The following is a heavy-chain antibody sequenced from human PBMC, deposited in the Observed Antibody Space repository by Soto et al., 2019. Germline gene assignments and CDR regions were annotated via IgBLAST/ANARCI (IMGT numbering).Heavy chain of an antibody. CDR3: ARADDSSGYYYYYYGMDV. CDR1: GGTFSSYA. Sequence: QVQLVQSGAEVKKPGSSVKVSCKASGGTFSSYAISWVRQAPGQGLEWMGGIIPIFGTANYAQKFQGRVTITADESTSTDYMELSSLRSEDTAVYYCARADDSSGYYYYYYGMDVWGQGTTVTVSS. J-gene: IGHJ6*02. V-gene: IGHV1-69*01. D-gene: IGHD3-22*01. CDR2: IIPIFGTA.